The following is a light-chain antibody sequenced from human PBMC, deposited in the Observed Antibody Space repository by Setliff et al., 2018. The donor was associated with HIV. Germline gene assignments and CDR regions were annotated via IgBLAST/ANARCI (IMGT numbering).Light chain of an antibody. Sequence: QSALAQPASVPGSPGQSITISCTGTSSDVGGYNSVSWYQQHPGKAPKVIIYEVSNRPSGVSNRFSGSKSGNTASLTISGLQAEDEADYYCSSYTSIYTYVFGTGTKVTV. J-gene: IGLJ1*01. CDR3: SSYTSIYTYV. V-gene: IGLV2-14*01. CDR1: SSDVGGYNS. CDR2: EVS.